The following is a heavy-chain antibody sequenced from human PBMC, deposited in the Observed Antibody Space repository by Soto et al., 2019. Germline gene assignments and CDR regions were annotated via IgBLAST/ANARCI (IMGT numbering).Heavy chain of an antibody. D-gene: IGHD2-15*01. V-gene: IGHV1-3*01. Sequence: GAPVKVSCKASGYTFTSYAMHWVRQAPGQRLEWMGWINAGNGNTKYSQKFQGRVTITRDTSASTAYMELSSLRSEDTAVYYCAVLVVVVAATGPNWFDPWGQGTLVTVSS. CDR2: INAGNGNT. CDR3: AVLVVVVAATGPNWFDP. CDR1: GYTFTSYA. J-gene: IGHJ5*02.